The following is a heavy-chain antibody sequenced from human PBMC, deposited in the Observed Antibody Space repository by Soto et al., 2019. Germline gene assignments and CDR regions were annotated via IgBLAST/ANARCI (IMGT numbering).Heavy chain of an antibody. CDR2: INPNADKT. V-gene: IGHV1-8*01. J-gene: IGHJ4*02. CDR1: GYTFTTYD. D-gene: IGHD3-16*01. CDR3: ARQRRGTWYYFDH. Sequence: ASVKVSCKTSGYTFTTYDIDWVRQATGQGLEWMGWINPNADKTGFAQKFQGRVTMTRDTSINTVYMELNNLRSEDTAVYYCARQRRGTWYYFDHWGQGTLVTVSS.